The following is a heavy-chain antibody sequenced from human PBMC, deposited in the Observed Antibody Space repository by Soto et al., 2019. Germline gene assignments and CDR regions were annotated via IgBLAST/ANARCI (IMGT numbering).Heavy chain of an antibody. CDR3: AKEKTAYGGLAYY. Sequence: QVQLVQSGAEVKKPGSSVKVSCKVSGGDFNNYVITWVRQAPGQGLEWMGGIIPFYGSTNYAQNFQGRITITADGSTSTAYMELSSLMSDDTAVYYCAKEKTAYGGLAYYWGQGTLDTVSS. J-gene: IGHJ4*02. CDR1: GGDFNNYV. V-gene: IGHV1-69*01. D-gene: IGHD4-17*01. CDR2: IIPFYGST.